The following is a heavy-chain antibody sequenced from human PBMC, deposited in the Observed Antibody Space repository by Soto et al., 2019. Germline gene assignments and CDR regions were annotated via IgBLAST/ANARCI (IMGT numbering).Heavy chain of an antibody. CDR2: ISAYNGNT. Sequence: QVHLVQSGGEVKKPGASVKVSCKASGYRFTSSGFSWVRQAPGQGLEWMGWISAYNGNTLYAHKFKGRVTMTTDTSTSTAYMELGSLRSDDTAVYYCATDPYCGSAPGCSALDAWGQGTTVTVSS. CDR1: GYRFTSSG. J-gene: IGHJ6*02. D-gene: IGHD2-21*01. CDR3: ATDPYCGSAPGCSALDA. V-gene: IGHV1-18*04.